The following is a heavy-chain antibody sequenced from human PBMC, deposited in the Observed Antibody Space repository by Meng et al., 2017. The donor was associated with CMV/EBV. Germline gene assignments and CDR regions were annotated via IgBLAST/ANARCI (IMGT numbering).Heavy chain of an antibody. CDR1: GGSISRGDYY. CDR2: IYYSGST. Sequence: LKASGPGLVNPPQTLSLTCTVSGGSISRGDYYWSWIRQPPGKGLEWIGYIYYSGSTYYNPSLKSRVTISVDTSKNQFSLKLSSVTAADTAVYYCARDNRRGGVDYWGQGTLVTVSS. D-gene: IGHD3-3*01. J-gene: IGHJ4*02. V-gene: IGHV4-30-4*08. CDR3: ARDNRRGGVDY.